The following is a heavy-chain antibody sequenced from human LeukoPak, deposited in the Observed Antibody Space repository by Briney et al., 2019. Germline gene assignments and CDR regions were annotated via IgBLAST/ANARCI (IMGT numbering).Heavy chain of an antibody. D-gene: IGHD3-3*01. CDR2: ISSSSSYI. CDR3: ARETYYDFWSGSPYDY. J-gene: IGHJ4*02. Sequence: GGSLRLSCAASGFTFSSYSMNWVRQAPGKGLEWVSSISSSSSYIYYADSVKGRFTISRDNAKNSLYLQMNSLRAEDTAVYYCARETYYDFWSGSPYDYWGQGTLVTVSS. CDR1: GFTFSSYS. V-gene: IGHV3-21*01.